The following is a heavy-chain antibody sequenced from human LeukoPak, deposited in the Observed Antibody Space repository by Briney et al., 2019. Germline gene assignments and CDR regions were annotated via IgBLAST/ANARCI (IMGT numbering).Heavy chain of an antibody. V-gene: IGHV3-49*04. J-gene: IGHJ4*02. D-gene: IGHD3-3*01. CDR2: IRSKAYGGTT. Sequence: DYVLVGVGSVKRKGLEWVGFIRSKAYGGTTEYAASVKGRFAISRDDSKSIAYLQMNSLKTEDTAVYYCTRDLYYDFWSGFDYWGQGTLVTVSS. CDR3: TRDLYYDFWSGFDY. CDR1: DYV.